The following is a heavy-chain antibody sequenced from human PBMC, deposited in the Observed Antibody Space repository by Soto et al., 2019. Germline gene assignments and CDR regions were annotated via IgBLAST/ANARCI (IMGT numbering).Heavy chain of an antibody. CDR3: AKDLRPGYSSILYPVPHAFDI. J-gene: IGHJ3*02. D-gene: IGHD6-13*01. CDR2: ISGSGGST. Sequence: EVQLLESGGGLVQPGGSLRLSCAASGFTFSSYAMSWVRQAPGKGLEWVSAISGSGGSTYYADSVKGRFTISRDNSKNTLYLQMNSLRAEDTAVYYCAKDLRPGYSSILYPVPHAFDIWGQGTMVTVSS. CDR1: GFTFSSYA. V-gene: IGHV3-23*01.